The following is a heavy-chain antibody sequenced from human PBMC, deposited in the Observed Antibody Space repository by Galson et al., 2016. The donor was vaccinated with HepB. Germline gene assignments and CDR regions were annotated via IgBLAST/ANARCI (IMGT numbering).Heavy chain of an antibody. J-gene: IGHJ3*01. D-gene: IGHD2-21*02. Sequence: SVKVSCKASGYTFISYGITWVRQAPGQGLEWMGWISADNGNTNYAQNFQGRVAITTDTTTRTVYMELRSLRSDDTAVYYCARPYCGGDRGDGLDVWGQGTMVTVSS. CDR1: GYTFISYG. CDR3: ARPYCGGDRGDGLDV. CDR2: ISADNGNT. V-gene: IGHV1-18*04.